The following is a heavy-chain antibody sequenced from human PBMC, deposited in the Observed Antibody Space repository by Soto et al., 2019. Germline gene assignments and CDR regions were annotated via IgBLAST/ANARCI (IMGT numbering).Heavy chain of an antibody. D-gene: IGHD3-22*01. V-gene: IGHV3-72*01. CDR2: TRNKANSYTT. CDR3: AREGSSSGPDYEY. CDR1: GFTFSDYY. J-gene: IGHJ4*02. Sequence: PGGSLRLSCAASGFTFSDYYINWVRQAPGKGLEWVGRTRNKANSYTTDYAAFVKGRFTISRDDSKNLIYLQMNSLKTDDTAVYYCAREGSSSGPDYEYWGQGTLVTVSS.